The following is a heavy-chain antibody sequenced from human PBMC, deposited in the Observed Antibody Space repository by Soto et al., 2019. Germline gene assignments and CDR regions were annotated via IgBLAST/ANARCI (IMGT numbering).Heavy chain of an antibody. CDR1: GGSISSSDYY. Sequence: QVRLQESGPGLVKPSQTLSLTCNVSGGSISSSDYYWSWIRQHPGMRLEWIGYIYYNGYTYYNPPLKRRVSISADTSKNQFSLKLSSVTAADTAVYYCAIGYCSGGNCSGGMDVWGQGTTVTVSS. CDR3: AIGYCSGGNCSGGMDV. CDR2: IYYNGYT. D-gene: IGHD2-15*01. V-gene: IGHV4-31*03. J-gene: IGHJ6*02.